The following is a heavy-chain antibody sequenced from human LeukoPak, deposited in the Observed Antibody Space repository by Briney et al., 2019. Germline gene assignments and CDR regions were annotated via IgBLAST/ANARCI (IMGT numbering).Heavy chain of an antibody. V-gene: IGHV4-59*12. CDR1: GGSISSYY. D-gene: IGHD6-6*01. CDR2: IYYSGYT. J-gene: IGHJ4*02. Sequence: PSETLSLTCTVSGGSISSYYWSWIRQPPGKGLKWIGNIYYSGYTTYSPSLRSRVTISVDTSKNQFSLKLSSVTAADTAVYYCARLYSSSSVVYWGQGTLVTVSS. CDR3: ARLYSSSSVVY.